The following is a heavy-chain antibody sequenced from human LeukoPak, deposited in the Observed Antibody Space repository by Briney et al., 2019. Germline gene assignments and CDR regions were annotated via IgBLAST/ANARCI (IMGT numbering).Heavy chain of an antibody. V-gene: IGHV3-74*01. CDR1: GFTFSSCS. CDR2: INSDGSST. D-gene: IGHD3-10*01. Sequence: GGSLRLSCAASGFTFSSCSMNWVRQAPGKGLVWVSRINSDGSSTSYADSVKGRFTISRDNAKNTLYLQMNSLRAEDTAVYYCARGIDRGFGSGFDPWGQGTLVTVSS. J-gene: IGHJ5*02. CDR3: ARGIDRGFGSGFDP.